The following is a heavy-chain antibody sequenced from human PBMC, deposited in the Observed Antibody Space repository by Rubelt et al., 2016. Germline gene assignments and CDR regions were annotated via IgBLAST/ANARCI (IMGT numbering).Heavy chain of an antibody. CDR1: GYSISSGYY. CDR2: IYYSGGT. J-gene: IGHJ4*02. V-gene: IGHV4-31*03. D-gene: IGHD1-1*01. CDR3: ARERYNNYIDY. Sequence: QVQLRESGPGLVKPSQTLSLTCSVSGYSISSGYYWSWIRQHPGKGLEGIGYIYYSGGTYYNPSLKRRDSISIDTSKNKFSLKLSAVTAADTAVYYCARERYNNYIDYWGQGTLVTVSS.